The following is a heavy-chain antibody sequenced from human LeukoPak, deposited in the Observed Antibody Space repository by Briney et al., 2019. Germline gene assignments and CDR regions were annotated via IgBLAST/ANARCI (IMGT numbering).Heavy chain of an antibody. CDR1: GYTFTSYD. D-gene: IGHD6-19*01. Sequence: ASVKVSCKASGYTFTSYDINWVRQATGQGLEWMGWMNPNSGNTGYAQKLQGRVTMTTDTSTSTAYMELRSLRSDDTAVYYCARDSRQWLRRYYYYYMDVWGKGTTVTVSS. V-gene: IGHV1-8*02. J-gene: IGHJ6*03. CDR3: ARDSRQWLRRYYYYYMDV. CDR2: MNPNSGNT.